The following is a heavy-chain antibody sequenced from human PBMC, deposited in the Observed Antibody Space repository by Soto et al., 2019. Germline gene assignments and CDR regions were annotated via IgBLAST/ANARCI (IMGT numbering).Heavy chain of an antibody. Sequence: EVQLVESGGGLVLPGGSLRLSCAASGFTFSRYWMHWVRQAPGKGLVWVSRINSAGSGTHYADSVKGRFTISRDNAKTTVYLQMNSLRAEDTAVYYCASNYAYAEVYFWYGMDFWGQGTTVTVSS. CDR2: INSAGSGT. CDR3: ASNYAYAEVYFWYGMDF. CDR1: GFTFSRYW. D-gene: IGHD3-16*01. J-gene: IGHJ6*02. V-gene: IGHV3-74*01.